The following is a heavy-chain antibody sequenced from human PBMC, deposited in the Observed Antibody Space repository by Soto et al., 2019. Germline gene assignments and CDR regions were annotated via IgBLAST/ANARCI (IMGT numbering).Heavy chain of an antibody. CDR1: GFTFNDYY. D-gene: IGHD3-3*01. J-gene: IGHJ6*03. CDR3: ARDAGGDYDFWSGYSNYYMDV. V-gene: IGHV3-11*01. CDR2: LDSSGGTV. Sequence: QVQLVESGGGSVKPGGSLRLSCEASGFTFNDYYMSWIRQAPGKGLECVSYLDSSGGTVFYADSVKGRFTISRDNAKNSLYLQMNSLRAEDTAVYYCARDAGGDYDFWSGYSNYYMDVWGKGATVTVSS.